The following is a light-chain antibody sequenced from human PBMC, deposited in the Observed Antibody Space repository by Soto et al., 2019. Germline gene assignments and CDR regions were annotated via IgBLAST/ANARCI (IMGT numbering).Light chain of an antibody. J-gene: IGKJ4*01. Sequence: EIMMTQSPAALSVSPGESATLSCRASQYIRNTLAWYQQRPGQAPRLRIYAASTRVAGIPAKFSGSGSGTEFSPTNSSLQSEEFAVYHCQQYYKWPLTFGVGTKVAIK. CDR1: QYIRNT. V-gene: IGKV3-15*01. CDR2: AAS. CDR3: QQYYKWPLT.